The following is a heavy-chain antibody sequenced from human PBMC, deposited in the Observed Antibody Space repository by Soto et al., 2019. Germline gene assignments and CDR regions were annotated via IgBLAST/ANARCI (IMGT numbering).Heavy chain of an antibody. V-gene: IGHV3-48*02. J-gene: IGHJ4*02. CDR2: INGASTTT. CDR1: GFPFSSYA. CDR3: ARDLSH. Sequence: DVQLVGSGGGLVQPGGSLRLSCVASGFPFSSYAMHWVRQAPGKGLEWISYINGASTTTFYADSVKGRFIVSRDNAKNSVYLQMSSLRHEDTAFYYCARDLSHWGQGMLVTVSS.